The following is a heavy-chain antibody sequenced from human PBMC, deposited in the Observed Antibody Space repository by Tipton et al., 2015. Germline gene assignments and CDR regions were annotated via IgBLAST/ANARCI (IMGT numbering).Heavy chain of an antibody. CDR2: IQYSGST. CDR1: GGSVSSGTYY. J-gene: IGHJ4*02. D-gene: IGHD4-23*01. Sequence: TLSLTCTVSGGSVSSGTYYWSWIRQPPGKELEWIGYIQYSGSTNYNPSLKSRVTISVNTSKTQFSLKMNSMTASDTAVYYCARARGRHGGLFDSWGQGILVTVSP. V-gene: IGHV4-61*01. CDR3: ARARGRHGGLFDS.